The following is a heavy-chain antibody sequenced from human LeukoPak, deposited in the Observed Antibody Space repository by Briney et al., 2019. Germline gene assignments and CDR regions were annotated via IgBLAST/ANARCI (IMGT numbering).Heavy chain of an antibody. D-gene: IGHD3-16*01. CDR1: GFTVSSNY. J-gene: IGHJ4*02. CDR3: ARDWGGDYFDY. Sequence: QPGGSLRLSCAASGFTVSSNYMSWVRQPPGKGLEWVSVIYSGGSTYYADSVKGRFTISRDNSKNTLYLQMNSLRAEDTAVYYCARDWGGDYFDYWGQGTLVTVSS. CDR2: IYSGGST. V-gene: IGHV3-53*01.